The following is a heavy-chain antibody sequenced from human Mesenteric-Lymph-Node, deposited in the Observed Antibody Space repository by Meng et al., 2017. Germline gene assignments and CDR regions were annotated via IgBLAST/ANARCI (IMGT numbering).Heavy chain of an antibody. D-gene: IGHD3-10*01. Sequence: LSLTCAASGFTFSSYGMHWVRQAPGKGLEWVAVIWYDGSNKYYADSVKDRFIISRDNSKNTLYLQMHSLRVEDTAVYYCAREGSGAFDIWGQGTMVTVSS. CDR1: GFTFSSYG. V-gene: IGHV3-33*01. CDR3: AREGSGAFDI. J-gene: IGHJ3*02. CDR2: IWYDGSNK.